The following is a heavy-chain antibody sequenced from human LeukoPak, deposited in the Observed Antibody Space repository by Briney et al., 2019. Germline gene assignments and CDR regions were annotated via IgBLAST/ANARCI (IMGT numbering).Heavy chain of an antibody. J-gene: IGHJ4*02. D-gene: IGHD2-15*01. CDR1: GGSISSYY. V-gene: IGHV4-59*01. Sequence: SETLSLTCTVSGGSISSYYWSWIRQPPGKGLEWIGYIFYSGSTNYNPSLKSRVTISVDTSKNQFSLKLSSVTAADTAVYYCAKSLGYCSGGTCYPHFDYWGQGTLVTVSS. CDR3: AKSLGYCSGGTCYPHFDY. CDR2: IFYSGST.